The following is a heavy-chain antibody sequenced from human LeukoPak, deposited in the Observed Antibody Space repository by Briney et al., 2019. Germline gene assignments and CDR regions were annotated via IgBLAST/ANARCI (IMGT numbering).Heavy chain of an antibody. CDR1: GFTFSSYW. Sequence: GGSLRLSCAASGFTFSSYWMSWVRQAPGKGLEWVANIKQDGSEKYYVDSVKGRFTISRDNAKNSLYLQMNSLRAEDTAVYYCARDVGQQLGIIGETFDYWGQGTLVTVSS. J-gene: IGHJ4*02. CDR3: ARDVGQQLGIIGETFDY. V-gene: IGHV3-7*01. D-gene: IGHD6-13*01. CDR2: IKQDGSEK.